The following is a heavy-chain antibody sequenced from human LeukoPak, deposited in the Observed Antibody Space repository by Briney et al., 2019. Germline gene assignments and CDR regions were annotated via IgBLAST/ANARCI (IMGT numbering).Heavy chain of an antibody. CDR1: GFTFSSYG. J-gene: IGHJ4*02. CDR3: AKGSYYYDSSGYYLGPHFDY. CDR2: ISGSGGST. V-gene: IGHV3-23*01. D-gene: IGHD3-22*01. Sequence: GGSLRLSCAASGFTFSSYGMSWVRQAPGKGLEWVSAISGSGGSTYYADSVKGRFTISRDNSKNTLYLQMNSLRAEDTAVYYCAKGSYYYDSSGYYLGPHFDYWGQGTLVTVSS.